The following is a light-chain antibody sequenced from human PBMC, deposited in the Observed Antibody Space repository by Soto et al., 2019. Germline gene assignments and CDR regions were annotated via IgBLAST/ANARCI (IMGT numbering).Light chain of an antibody. Sequence: DIEFNQSPYTLSVSQGERATLPCRASQSISRTLAWYQQKSGQPPRLLIYDASTRATGFPARFSGSGSGTEFTLTISSLQSEDFAVYYCQQYNNWPLTLGGGTKVDIK. CDR2: DAS. V-gene: IGKV3D-15*01. J-gene: IGKJ4*01. CDR1: QSISRT. CDR3: QQYNNWPLT.